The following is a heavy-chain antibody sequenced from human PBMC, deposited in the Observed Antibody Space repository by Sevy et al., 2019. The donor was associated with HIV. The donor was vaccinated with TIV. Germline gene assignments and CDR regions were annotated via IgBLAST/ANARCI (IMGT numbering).Heavy chain of an antibody. D-gene: IGHD6-13*01. CDR1: GFTFSHYG. Sequence: GGSLRLSCAASGFTFSHYGMHWVRQAPGKGLEWVKFIQYDGNNKYYADSVKGRFTISRDNSKNMFFLQMNDLRAEDTALYYCAKNTAAAGVGGFDYWGQGALVTVSS. J-gene: IGHJ4*02. V-gene: IGHV3-30*02. CDR2: IQYDGNNK. CDR3: AKNTAAAGVGGFDY.